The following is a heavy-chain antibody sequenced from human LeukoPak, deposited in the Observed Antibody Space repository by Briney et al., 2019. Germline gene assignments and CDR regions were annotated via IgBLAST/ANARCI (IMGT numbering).Heavy chain of an antibody. Sequence: GGSLRLSCAASGFTFSSYGMHWVRQAPGKGLEWVAVISYDGSNKYYADSVKGRFTISRDNSKNTLSLQMNSLRDEDTAVYYCARGITEYSGYDYWGQGTLVTVSS. J-gene: IGHJ4*02. V-gene: IGHV3-30*03. D-gene: IGHD5-12*01. CDR1: GFTFSSYG. CDR3: ARGITEYSGYDY. CDR2: ISYDGSNK.